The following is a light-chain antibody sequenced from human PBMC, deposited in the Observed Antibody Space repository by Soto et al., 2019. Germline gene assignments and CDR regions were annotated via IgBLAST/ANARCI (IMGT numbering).Light chain of an antibody. V-gene: IGKV3-11*01. CDR2: DAS. J-gene: IGKJ4*01. CDR3: PQRSNWPAT. CDR1: QSVSSY. Sequence: EIVLTQSPATLYLSPGERAALSCRASQSVSSYLAWYQQKPGQAPRLLIYDASKRATGIPARFSGSESGTDFTLTISSLEPEDFAVYFCPQRSNWPATFGGGTKVEI.